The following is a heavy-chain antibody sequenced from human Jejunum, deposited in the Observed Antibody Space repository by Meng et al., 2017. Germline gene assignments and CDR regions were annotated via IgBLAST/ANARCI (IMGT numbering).Heavy chain of an antibody. V-gene: IGHV4-38-2*02. CDR3: AMVGLSYSPGFFDI. CDR2: VYHSGSA. CDR1: GDSISSAYY. Sequence: SETLSLTCTLSGDSISSAYYWGWIRQPPGKGLEWIGSVYHSGSAYYNPSLKSRVTISVDTSKNQFSLNLSSVTATDTAMYYCAMVGLSYSPGFFDIWGQGTVVTVSS. J-gene: IGHJ3*02. D-gene: IGHD1-26*01.